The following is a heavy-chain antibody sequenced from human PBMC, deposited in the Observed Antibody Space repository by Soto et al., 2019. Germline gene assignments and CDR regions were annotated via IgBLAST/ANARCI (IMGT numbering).Heavy chain of an antibody. J-gene: IGHJ3*01. CDR2: IYYTGST. D-gene: IGHD1-20*01. Sequence: PSETLSLTCTVSGGSINNYYWNWIRQPPGKGLEWMGYIYYTGSTNYNSSLKSRVTISVDTSRSQSSLKLSSVTAADTAVYYCARYNHPDMSALDLWGQGIMVTVSS. V-gene: IGHV4-59*01. CDR1: GGSINNYY. CDR3: ARYNHPDMSALDL.